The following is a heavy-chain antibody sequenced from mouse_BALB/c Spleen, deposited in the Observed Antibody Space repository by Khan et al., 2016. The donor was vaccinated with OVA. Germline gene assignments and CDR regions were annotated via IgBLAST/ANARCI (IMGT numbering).Heavy chain of an antibody. D-gene: IGHD1-1*01. CDR2: INTYTGEP. CDR1: GYTFTNFG. Sequence: QVQLKQSGPELKKPGETVKISCKASGYTFTNFGMNWVKQAPGKGLEWMGWINTYTGEPTYADDFKGRFAFSLETSASTAYLQINNLKNEDTATYFCARPHYFSYTRAYGGQGTSVTVSS. J-gene: IGHJ4*01. V-gene: IGHV9-3-1*01. CDR3: ARPHYFSYTRAY.